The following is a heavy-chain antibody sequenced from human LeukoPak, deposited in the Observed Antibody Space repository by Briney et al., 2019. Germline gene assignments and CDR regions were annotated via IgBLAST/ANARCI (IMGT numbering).Heavy chain of an antibody. D-gene: IGHD6-13*01. J-gene: IGHJ5*02. CDR3: AGAKESSGWSYNWFDP. CDR2: INGDGSTT. CDR1: GFTFSSYW. Sequence: GGSLRLPCAASGFTFSSYWMHWVRHAPGKGLVWVSRINGDGSTTTYADSVKGRFTISRDNAKNTLYLQMNSLRAEDTAVYYCAGAKESSGWSYNWFDPWGQGTLVTVSS. V-gene: IGHV3-74*01.